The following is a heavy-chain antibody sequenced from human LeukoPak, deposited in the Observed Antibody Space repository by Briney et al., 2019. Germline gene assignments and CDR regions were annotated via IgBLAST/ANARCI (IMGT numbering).Heavy chain of an antibody. CDR1: GFTFSSYA. J-gene: IGHJ6*02. V-gene: IGHV3-53*01. CDR3: ARDILPGEVGGYYYYGMDV. CDR2: IYSGGGT. D-gene: IGHD7-27*01. Sequence: GGSLRLSCAASGFTFSSYAMHWVRQAPGKGLEWVSVIYSGGGTYYADSVKGRFTISRDNSKNTLYLQMNSLRAEDTAVYYCARDILPGEVGGYYYYGMDVWGQGTTVTVSS.